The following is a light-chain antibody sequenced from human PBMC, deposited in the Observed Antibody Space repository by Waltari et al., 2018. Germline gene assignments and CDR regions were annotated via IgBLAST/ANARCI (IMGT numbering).Light chain of an antibody. CDR3: QQYNNWPL. J-gene: IGKJ4*01. Sequence: EIVMTQSPATLSVSPGERATLSCRASQSVSSNLAWYQQKPGQAPRLLIYASTRATGIPARFSGSGSGTEFTLTISSMQSEDFAVYYCQQYNNWPLFGGGTKVEIK. CDR2: AS. V-gene: IGKV3-15*01. CDR1: QSVSSN.